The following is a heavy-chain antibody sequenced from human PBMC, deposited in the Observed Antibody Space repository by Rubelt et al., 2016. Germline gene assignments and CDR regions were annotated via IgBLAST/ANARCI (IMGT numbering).Heavy chain of an antibody. V-gene: IGHV1-18*01. D-gene: IGHD5-12*01. Sequence: QVQLVQSGAEVKKPGASVKVSCKASGYTFTSYGISWLRQAPGQGLEWMGWISAYNGNTNFAQKLQGRVTMTTATATSTAYMELRSLRSDDTAVYYCARERLIGYNWFDPWSQGTLVTVSS. CDR1: GYTFTSYG. J-gene: IGHJ5*02. CDR2: ISAYNGNT. CDR3: ARERLIGYNWFDP.